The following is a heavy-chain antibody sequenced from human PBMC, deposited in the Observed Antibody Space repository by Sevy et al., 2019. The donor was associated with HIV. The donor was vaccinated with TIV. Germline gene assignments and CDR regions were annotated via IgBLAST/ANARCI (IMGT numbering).Heavy chain of an antibody. J-gene: IGHJ6*02. V-gene: IGHV3-7*01. CDR2: INEDGTEK. Sequence: GGSLRLSCAASGFTFSTYWMSWFRLAPGKGLEWVANINEDGTEKFYVDSVKGRFTMSRDNAKNSLYLQMISRRAEDAAVYYCARDNATVSRRGLRYYYYGTDVWGQGTTVTVSS. CDR1: GFTFSTYW. D-gene: IGHD2-2*01. CDR3: ARDNATVSRRGLRYYYYGTDV.